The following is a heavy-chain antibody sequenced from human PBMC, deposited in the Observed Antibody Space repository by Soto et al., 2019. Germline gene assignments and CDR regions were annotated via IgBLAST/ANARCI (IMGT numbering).Heavy chain of an antibody. J-gene: IGHJ5*02. V-gene: IGHV3-23*01. CDR1: GFTFSSYA. CDR3: AKDRWIVPAVPEGWFDP. CDR2: ISGSGGST. Sequence: QPGGSLRLSCAASGFTFSSYAMSWVRQAPGKGLEWVSAISGSGGSTYYADSVKGRFTISRDNSKNTLYLQMNSLRAEDTAVYYCAKDRWIVPAVPEGWFDPWGQGTLVTVSS. D-gene: IGHD2-2*01.